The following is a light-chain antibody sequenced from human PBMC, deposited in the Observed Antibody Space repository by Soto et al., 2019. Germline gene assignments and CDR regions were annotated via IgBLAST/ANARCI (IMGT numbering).Light chain of an antibody. CDR1: RSDVGGYNY. Sequence: LTQPPSVSGSPGQSITISCTGTRSDVGGYNYVSWYQQHPGKAPKLIIYDVSDRPSGVSNRFSGSKSGNTASLTISGLQAEDEADYYCGSYTSSSTLVFGGGTKLTVL. CDR2: DVS. V-gene: IGLV2-14*01. CDR3: GSYTSSSTLV. J-gene: IGLJ2*01.